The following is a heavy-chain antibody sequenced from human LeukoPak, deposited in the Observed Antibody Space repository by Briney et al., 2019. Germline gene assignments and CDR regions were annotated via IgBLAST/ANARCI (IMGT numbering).Heavy chain of an antibody. CDR3: AKVALAGYTTGWLDS. CDR1: GFTFSSYA. Sequence: GGSLRLSCAASGFTFSSYAMTWVRQAPGKGLEWVSVIGGSGTSTHAADSVKGRFTISRDNSKNTLYLQMSSLRAEDTAIYYCAKVALAGYTTGWLDSWGQGTLVIVSS. CDR2: IGGSGTST. J-gene: IGHJ5*01. V-gene: IGHV3-23*01. D-gene: IGHD5-12*01.